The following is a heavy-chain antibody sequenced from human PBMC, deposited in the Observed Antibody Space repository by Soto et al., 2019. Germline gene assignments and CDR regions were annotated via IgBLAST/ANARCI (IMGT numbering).Heavy chain of an antibody. CDR3: THGVSGWQSDY. J-gene: IGHJ4*02. Sequence: SETLSLTCAVYGGSFSGYYWSWIRQPPGKGLEWIGEINHSGSTNYNPSLKSRVTITKDTSKNQVVLTMTEVDPVDTATYYCTHGVSGWQSDYWGQGTLVTVSS. CDR2: INHSGST. V-gene: IGHV4-34*03. CDR1: GGSFSGYY. D-gene: IGHD6-19*01.